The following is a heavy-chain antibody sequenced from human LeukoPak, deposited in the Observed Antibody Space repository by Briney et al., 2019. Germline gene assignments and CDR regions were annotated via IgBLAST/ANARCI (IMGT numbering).Heavy chain of an antibody. V-gene: IGHV3-21*01. D-gene: IGHD5-18*01. J-gene: IGHJ5*02. Sequence: GGSLRLSCAASGFTFSSYSMNWVRQTPGKGLEWVSSISSSSSYIYYADSVKGRFTISRDNAKNSLYLQMNSLRAEDTAVYYCAREGYGGWFDPWGQGTLVTVSS. CDR2: ISSSSSYI. CDR1: GFTFSSYS. CDR3: AREGYGGWFDP.